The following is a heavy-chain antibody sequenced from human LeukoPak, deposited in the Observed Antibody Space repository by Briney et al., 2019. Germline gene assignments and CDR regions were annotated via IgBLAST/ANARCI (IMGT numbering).Heavy chain of an antibody. CDR2: IYSGGST. CDR3: ARDREMALGY. V-gene: IGHV3-53*01. Sequence: PGGSLRLSCAASGFTVSSNYMSWVRQAPGKGLEWVSVIYSGGSTYYAGSVKGRFTISRDNSKNTLYLQMNSLRAEDTAVYYCARDREMALGYWGQGTLVTVSS. D-gene: IGHD5-24*01. J-gene: IGHJ4*02. CDR1: GFTVSSNY.